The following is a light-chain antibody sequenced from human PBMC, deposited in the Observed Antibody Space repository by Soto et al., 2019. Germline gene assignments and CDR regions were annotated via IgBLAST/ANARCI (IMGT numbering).Light chain of an antibody. V-gene: IGLV1-40*01. CDR3: QSYDSSLSGSKV. CDR1: SSNVGAGYD. Sequence: QAVVTQPPSVSGAPRQRVTISCTGSSSNVGAGYDVHWYQQLPGTAPKLLIYGNSNRPSGVPDRFSGSKSGTSASLAITGLQAEDEAEYYCQSYDSSLSGSKVFGGGTKLTVL. CDR2: GNS. J-gene: IGLJ2*01.